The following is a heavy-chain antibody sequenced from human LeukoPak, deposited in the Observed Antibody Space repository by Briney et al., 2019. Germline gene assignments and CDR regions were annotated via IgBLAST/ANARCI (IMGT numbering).Heavy chain of an antibody. CDR3: ARDQSRDIRVDFDY. J-gene: IGHJ4*02. V-gene: IGHV1-3*01. Sequence: ASLKVSCKTSGYNFFKYAIHWVRQAPGQRFEWIGWIDGGNGDTRFSQKFQDRVSFTRDTFATTVYMELTSLRSEDTAVYYCARDQSRDIRVDFDYWGQGTLVIVSS. CDR2: IDGGNGDT. D-gene: IGHD5-24*01. CDR1: GYNFFKYA.